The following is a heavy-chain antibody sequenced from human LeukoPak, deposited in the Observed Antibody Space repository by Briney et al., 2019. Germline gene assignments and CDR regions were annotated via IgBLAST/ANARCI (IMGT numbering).Heavy chain of an antibody. J-gene: IGHJ4*02. V-gene: IGHV1-2*04. D-gene: IGHD6-13*01. CDR1: GYTFTGYY. Sequence: ASVKVSCKASGYTFTGYYMHWVRQAPGQGLEWMGWINPNSGGTNYAQKFQGWVTMTRDTSISTAYMELSMLRSDDTAVYYCARASIKAAASALFDYWGQGTLVTVSS. CDR3: ARASIKAAASALFDY. CDR2: INPNSGGT.